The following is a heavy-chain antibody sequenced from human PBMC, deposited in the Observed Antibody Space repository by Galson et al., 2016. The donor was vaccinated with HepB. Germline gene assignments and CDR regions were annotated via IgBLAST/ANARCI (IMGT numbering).Heavy chain of an antibody. CDR2: IVVVNGNI. Sequence: SVKVSCKASGFNFTTTIMQWVRQARGQGLEWIGWIVVVNGNIKYAQNLQERITLTRDVSTSTAYMQLSGLRSEDPAVYYCAEVPGTTHSWGQGTLVTVSS. J-gene: IGHJ4*02. D-gene: IGHD1-7*01. CDR3: AEVPGTTHS. V-gene: IGHV1-58*02. CDR1: GFNFTTTI.